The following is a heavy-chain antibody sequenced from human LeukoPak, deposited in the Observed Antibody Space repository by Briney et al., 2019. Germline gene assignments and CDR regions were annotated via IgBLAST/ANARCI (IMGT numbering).Heavy chain of an antibody. CDR3: ARDRIDYGDYVDYYYYGMDV. J-gene: IGHJ6*02. V-gene: IGHV1-18*01. Sequence: ASVKVSCKASAYTLTSYGVSWVRQAPGQGLEWMGWISAYNGKTKYAQKFQGRLSMTTEASTSTAYMELRSLTSDDTAVYYCARDRIDYGDYVDYYYYGMDVWGQGTTVTVSS. CDR2: ISAYNGKT. D-gene: IGHD4-17*01. CDR1: AYTLTSYG.